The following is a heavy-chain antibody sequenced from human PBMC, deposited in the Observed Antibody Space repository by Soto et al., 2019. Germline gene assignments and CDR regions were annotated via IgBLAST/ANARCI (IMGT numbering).Heavy chain of an antibody. D-gene: IGHD3-16*02. CDR3: ARDLYDYIWGSYRNDAFDI. J-gene: IGHJ3*02. CDR2: IYYSGST. Sequence: QLQLQESGPGLVKPSETLSLTCTVSGGSISSSSYYWGWIRQPPGKGLEWIGSIYYSGSTYYNPSLMSRVTISLDTSKNQFYLQLSSVTAADTAVYYCARDLYDYIWGSYRNDAFDIWGQGTMVTVSS. CDR1: GGSISSSSYY. V-gene: IGHV4-39*01.